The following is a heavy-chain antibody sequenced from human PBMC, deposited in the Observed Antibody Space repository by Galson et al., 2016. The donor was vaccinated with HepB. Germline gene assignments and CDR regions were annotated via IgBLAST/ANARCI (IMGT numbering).Heavy chain of an antibody. CDR3: AREGFCSSTSCYKLGYYYYYMDV. CDR1: GFTFSSYS. J-gene: IGHJ6*03. CDR2: ISSSSSYI. V-gene: IGHV3-21*01. Sequence: SLRLSCAASGFTFSSYSMNWARQAPGKGLEWVSSISSSSSYIYYGDSVKGRFTISRDNAKNSLFLQMNSLRAEDTAVYYCAREGFCSSTSCYKLGYYYYYMDVWGKGTTVTVSS. D-gene: IGHD2-2*02.